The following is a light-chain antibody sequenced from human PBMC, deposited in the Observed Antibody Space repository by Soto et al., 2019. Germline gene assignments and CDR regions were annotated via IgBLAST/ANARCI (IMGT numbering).Light chain of an antibody. J-gene: IGLJ1*01. CDR3: QSYDSSLNNYV. Sequence: QSVLTQPPSVSGAPGQSVAISCTGSSSNIGTGYDVHWYQQLPGTAPKLLIFENNNRPSGVPDRFSGSKSGTSASLAITGLQAEDEADYYCQSYDSSLNNYVFGTGTKLTVL. CDR2: ENN. CDR1: SSNIGTGYD. V-gene: IGLV1-40*01.